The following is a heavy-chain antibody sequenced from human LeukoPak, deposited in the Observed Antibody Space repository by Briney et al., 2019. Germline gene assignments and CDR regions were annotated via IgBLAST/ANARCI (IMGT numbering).Heavy chain of an antibody. CDR1: GYTFTGYC. Sequence: GASVEVSCKASGYTFTGYCMHWVRQAPGQGLEWMGWINPNSGGTNYAQKFQGRVTMTRDTSISTAYMELSRLRSDDTAVYFCARSDTTMVRGVITPLGYWGQGTLVTVSS. CDR2: INPNSGGT. D-gene: IGHD3-10*01. V-gene: IGHV1-2*02. CDR3: ARSDTTMVRGVITPLGY. J-gene: IGHJ4*02.